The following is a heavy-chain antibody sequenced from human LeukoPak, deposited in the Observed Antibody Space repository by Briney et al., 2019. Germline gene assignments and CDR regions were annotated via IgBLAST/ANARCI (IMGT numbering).Heavy chain of an antibody. J-gene: IGHJ4*02. V-gene: IGHV4-34*01. CDR2: INHSGST. Sequence: PSETLSLTCAVYGGSFSGYYWSWIRQPPGKGLEWIGEINHSGSTNYNPSLKSRVTISVDTSKNQFSLKLSSVTAADTAVYYCARHHYYDSSGSYFDYWGQGTLVTVSS. CDR3: ARHHYYDSSGSYFDY. D-gene: IGHD3-22*01. CDR1: GGSFSGYY.